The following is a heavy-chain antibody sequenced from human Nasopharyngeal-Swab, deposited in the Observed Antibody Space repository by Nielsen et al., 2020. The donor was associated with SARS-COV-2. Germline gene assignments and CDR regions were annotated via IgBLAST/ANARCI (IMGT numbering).Heavy chain of an antibody. CDR1: GGSFSSAGYF. Sequence: LRLSCTVSGGSFSSAGYFWTWIRQHPGKGLEWIGYIYYSGSTYYNPSLKSRVTISVDTSKNHFSLKLSSVTAADTAVYFCARSMYCSSTRCRYYFDYWGQGTLVTVSS. J-gene: IGHJ4*02. D-gene: IGHD2-2*01. CDR2: IYYSGST. V-gene: IGHV4-31*03. CDR3: ARSMYCSSTRCRYYFDY.